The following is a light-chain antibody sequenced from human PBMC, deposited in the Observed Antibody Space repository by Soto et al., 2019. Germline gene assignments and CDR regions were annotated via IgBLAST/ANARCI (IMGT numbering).Light chain of an antibody. CDR2: SAS. J-gene: IGKJ4*01. Sequence: DIQLTQSPSFLSAFVGDTVTITCRASQAMSTYLAWYQQKPGKVPKLLIRSASTLQSGVPPRFSGGGSGTEFTLTISTRQPDDSGIYYWQQLNGYQLAFGGGTNVEIK. V-gene: IGKV1-9*01. CDR1: QAMSTY. CDR3: QQLNGYQLA.